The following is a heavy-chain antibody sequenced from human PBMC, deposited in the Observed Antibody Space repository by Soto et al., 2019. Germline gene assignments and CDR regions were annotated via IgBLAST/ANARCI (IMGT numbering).Heavy chain of an antibody. CDR3: MRTNSRGEWAACY. CDR1: GGSISSSNW. Sequence: SETLSLTCAGSGGSISSSNWWSLVRQPPGKELEWIGEIYHSGSTNYNPSLKSRVTISVDKSKNQFSLKLSSVTAADTAVYYCMRTNSRGEWAACYWAQVTLGNVS. J-gene: IGHJ4*02. V-gene: IGHV4-4*02. CDR2: IYHSGST. D-gene: IGHD3-22*01.